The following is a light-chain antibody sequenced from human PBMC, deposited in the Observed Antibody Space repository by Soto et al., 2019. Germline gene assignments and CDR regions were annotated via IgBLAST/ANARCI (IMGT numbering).Light chain of an antibody. CDR1: SNDIGGYNY. J-gene: IGLJ2*01. Sequence: QSALTQPRSVSGSPGQSITISCTGTSNDIGGYNYVSWYQQHPGEAPKLIIYEVSNRPSGVSNRFSGSKSDNTASLTITGLQAEDEASYYCSSYTITHIPVIFGGGTQLTVL. CDR3: SSYTITHIPVI. V-gene: IGLV2-14*01. CDR2: EVS.